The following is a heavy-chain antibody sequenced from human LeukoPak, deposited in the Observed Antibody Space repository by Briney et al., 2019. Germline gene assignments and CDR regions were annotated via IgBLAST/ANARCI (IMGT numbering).Heavy chain of an antibody. CDR1: GFTVSSNY. D-gene: IGHD3-22*01. CDR2: IYSGGNT. CDR3: ARVTVGYDSRGYYPTTFDY. V-gene: IGHV3-53*01. Sequence: GGSLRLSCAAVGFTVSSNYMSWVRQAPGKGLEWVSVIYSGGNTYYAESVKGRFTISRDNSKNTLYLQMNSLRAEDAAVYYCARVTVGYDSRGYYPTTFDYWGQGTLVTVSS. J-gene: IGHJ4*02.